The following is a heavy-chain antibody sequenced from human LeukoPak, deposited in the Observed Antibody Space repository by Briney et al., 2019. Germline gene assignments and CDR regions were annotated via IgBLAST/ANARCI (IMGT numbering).Heavy chain of an antibody. CDR2: IYHSGST. D-gene: IGHD2-2*01. CDR1: GYSISSGYY. Sequence: SETLSLTCAVSGYSISSGYYWGWIRQPPGKGLEWIGSIYHSGSTYYNPSLKSRVTISVDTSKNQFSLKLSSVTAADTAVYHCATVVGCSSTSCYRNWFDPWGQGTLVTVSS. J-gene: IGHJ5*02. V-gene: IGHV4-38-2*01. CDR3: ATVVGCSSTSCYRNWFDP.